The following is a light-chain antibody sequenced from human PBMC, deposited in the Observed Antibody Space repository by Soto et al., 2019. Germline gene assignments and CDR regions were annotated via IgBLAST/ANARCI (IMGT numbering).Light chain of an antibody. CDR2: DNN. J-gene: IGLJ3*02. V-gene: IGLV1-51*01. CDR1: SSNIGNNY. CDR3: GTWDSSLSAWV. Sequence: QSVLTQPPSVSATPGQKVTISCFGSSSNIGNNYGSWYQQFPGTAPKVLIYDNNKRPSGIPDRFSGSKSGTSATLGITGLQTGDEADYYCGTWDSSLSAWVFGGGTKLTVL.